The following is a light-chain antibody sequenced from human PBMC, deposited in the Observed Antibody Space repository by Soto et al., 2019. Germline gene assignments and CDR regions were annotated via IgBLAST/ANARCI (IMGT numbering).Light chain of an antibody. Sequence: DIQMTQSPSSLSASVGDRVTITCRASQSISSYLNWYQQKPGKAPKLLIYAASSLQSGVPSRFSGSGSGTDYTIPIISLQPEDFATYYCQQSYNTLRTFGQGTKVDIK. V-gene: IGKV1-39*01. CDR2: AAS. CDR1: QSISSY. CDR3: QQSYNTLRT. J-gene: IGKJ1*01.